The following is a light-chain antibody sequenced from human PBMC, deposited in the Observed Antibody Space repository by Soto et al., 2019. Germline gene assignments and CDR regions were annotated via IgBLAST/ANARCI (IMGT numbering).Light chain of an antibody. J-gene: IGKJ1*01. CDR2: KAS. V-gene: IGKV1-5*03. CDR3: QQYDSYSYT. CDR1: QSVSSW. Sequence: DIQMTQSPSILSTAVGVRVTITCRASQSVSSWLAWYQQKPGKAPKRLIYKASSLESGVPSSFSGSGSGTEIILPISSLQSYDFAKYYCQQYDSYSYTFGQATKV.